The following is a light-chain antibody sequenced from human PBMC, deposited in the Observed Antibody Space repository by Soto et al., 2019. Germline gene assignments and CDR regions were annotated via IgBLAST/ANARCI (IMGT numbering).Light chain of an antibody. V-gene: IGLV2-23*02. CDR2: EVN. Sequence: QSALTQPASVSGSPGQAITISCTGTSSDIGSHNFVSWYQQHPGKTPKLIIYEVNKRPSGVSHRFSGSKSGNTASLTISGLQAEDEADYSCCSYAGSSTYYVLFGGGTKVTVL. CDR1: SSDIGSHNF. J-gene: IGLJ3*02. CDR3: CSYAGSSTYYVL.